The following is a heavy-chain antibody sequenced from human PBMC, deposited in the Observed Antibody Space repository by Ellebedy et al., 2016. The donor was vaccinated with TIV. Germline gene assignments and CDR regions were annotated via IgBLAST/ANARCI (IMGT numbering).Heavy chain of an antibody. CDR1: GFSFRSYW. D-gene: IGHD4-17*01. V-gene: IGHV3-7*01. CDR2: IYQDGSDE. Sequence: PGGSLRLSCAASGFSFRSYWMSWVRQAPGKGLEWVANIYQDGSDEYYVDSVKVRFTISRDNDNKALFLQMNSLRVEDTAVYYCARRGSYGDYAVQINSWFDPWGRGTLVTVSS. J-gene: IGHJ5*02. CDR3: ARRGSYGDYAVQINSWFDP.